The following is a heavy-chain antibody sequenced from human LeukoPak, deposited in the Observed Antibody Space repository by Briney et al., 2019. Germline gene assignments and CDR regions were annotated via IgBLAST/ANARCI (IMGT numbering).Heavy chain of an antibody. CDR2: INPNSGGT. V-gene: IGHV1-2*02. Sequence: ASVKVSCKASGYTFTGYYMHWVRQAPGQGLEWMGWINPNSGGTNYAQKFQGRVTMTRDTSISTAYMELSRLRSDDTAVYYCARGRRWELLASHNWFDPWGQGTLVTVSS. CDR1: GYTFTGYY. J-gene: IGHJ5*02. D-gene: IGHD1-26*01. CDR3: ARGRRWELLASHNWFDP.